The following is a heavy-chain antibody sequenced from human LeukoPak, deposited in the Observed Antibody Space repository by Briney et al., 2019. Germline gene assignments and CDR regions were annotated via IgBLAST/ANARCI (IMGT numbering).Heavy chain of an antibody. J-gene: IGHJ3*02. CDR3: ARIFLYYSNGFDI. V-gene: IGHV3-7*03. CDR1: GFTFSTYW. Sequence: PGGSLRLSCVASGFTFSTYWMSWVRQAPGKGLEWVANIKQDGSEKYYVDSVKGRFTISRDNAKNSLYLQINSLRAEDTAIYYCARIFLYYSNGFDIWGQGTMVTVSS. D-gene: IGHD3-10*01. CDR2: IKQDGSEK.